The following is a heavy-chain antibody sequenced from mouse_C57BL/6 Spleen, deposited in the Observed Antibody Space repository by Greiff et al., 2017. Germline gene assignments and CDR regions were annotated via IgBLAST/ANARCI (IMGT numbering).Heavy chain of an antibody. CDR3: AREGGGLRAYFDV. D-gene: IGHD2-4*01. J-gene: IGHJ1*03. Sequence: QVQLQQPGAELVKPGASVKMSCKASGYTFTSYWITWVKQRPGQGLEWIGDIYPGSGSTNYNEKFKSKATLTVDTSSSTAYMQLSSRTSEDSAVYYCAREGGGLRAYFDVWGTGTTVTVSS. V-gene: IGHV1-55*01. CDR2: IYPGSGST. CDR1: GYTFTSYW.